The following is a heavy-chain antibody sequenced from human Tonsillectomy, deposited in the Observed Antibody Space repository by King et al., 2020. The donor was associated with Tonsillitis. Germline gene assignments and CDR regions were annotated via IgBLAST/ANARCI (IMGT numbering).Heavy chain of an antibody. CDR1: GFTFSSYG. D-gene: IGHD1-14*01. CDR3: AKDNPSRHPPC. Sequence: VQLVESGGGVVQPGRSLRLSCLASGFTFSSYGMHWVRQAPGKGLEWVAVISKDGDIEYYADSVKGRFTISRDNSKNTLYLQMNSLRGDDTAVYYCAKDNPSRHPPCWGQGTQVTVSS. J-gene: IGHJ4*02. V-gene: IGHV3-30*18. CDR2: ISKDGDIE.